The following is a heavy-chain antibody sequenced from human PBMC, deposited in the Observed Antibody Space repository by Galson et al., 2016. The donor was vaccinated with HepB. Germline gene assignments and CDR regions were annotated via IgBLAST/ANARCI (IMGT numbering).Heavy chain of an antibody. V-gene: IGHV4-39*01. Sequence: SETLSLTCSVSGGSFGSNFDYWGWIRQPPGKGLEWFASLYNSLSTHYNPSLKRRVTISVDTSKKEFSLKVTSLTAADTGLYYCARNASGHSFGQWGQGIQVTVSS. CDR3: ARNASGHSFGQ. CDR2: LYNSLST. D-gene: IGHD1-26*01. J-gene: IGHJ4*02. CDR1: GGSFGSNFDY.